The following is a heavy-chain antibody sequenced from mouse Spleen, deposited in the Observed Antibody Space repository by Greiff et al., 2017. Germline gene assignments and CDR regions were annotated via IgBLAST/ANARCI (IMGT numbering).Heavy chain of an antibody. CDR1: GFNIKDYY. Sequence: VQLQQSGAELVRPGASVKLSCTASGFNIKDYYMHWVKQRPEQGLEWIGRIDPEDGDTEYAPKFQGKATMTADTSSNTAYLQLSSLTSEDTAVYYCTRTTMVATRNYFDYWGQGTTLTVSS. CDR3: TRTTMVATRNYFDY. CDR2: IDPEDGDT. V-gene: IGHV14-1*01. J-gene: IGHJ2*01. D-gene: IGHD1-1*01.